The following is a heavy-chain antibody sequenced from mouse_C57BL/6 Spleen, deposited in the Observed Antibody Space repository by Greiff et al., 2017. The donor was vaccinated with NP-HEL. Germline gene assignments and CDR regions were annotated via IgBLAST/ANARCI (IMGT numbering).Heavy chain of an antibody. V-gene: IGHV2-2*01. CDR2: IWSGGST. J-gene: IGHJ4*01. CDR1: GFSLTSYG. CDR3: ASLTGTGAMDY. Sequence: QVQLQQSGPGLVQPSQCLSITCTVSGFSLTSYGVHWVRQSPGKGLEWLGVIWSGGSTDYNAAFISRLSISKDNSKSQVFFKMNSLQADDTAIYYCASLTGTGAMDYWGQGTSVTVSS. D-gene: IGHD4-1*01.